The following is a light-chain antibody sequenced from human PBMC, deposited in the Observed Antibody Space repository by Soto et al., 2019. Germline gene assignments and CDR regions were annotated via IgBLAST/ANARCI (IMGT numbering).Light chain of an antibody. CDR2: DAS. J-gene: IGKJ4*02. CDR3: QQYNSYSLK. Sequence: IQMTQSPSSLSASAGDRATITCRASQGISNFLAWYQQKPGKVPKLLIYDASSMASGVPSRFSGSGSGTEFTLTISSLQPDDFATYYCQQYNSYSLKFGGGTKVDIK. CDR1: QGISNF. V-gene: IGKV1-13*02.